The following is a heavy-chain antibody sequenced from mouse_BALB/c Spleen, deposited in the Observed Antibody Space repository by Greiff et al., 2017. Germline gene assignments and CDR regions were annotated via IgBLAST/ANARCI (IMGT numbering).Heavy chain of an antibody. Sequence: QVQLQQSGAGLVKPGASVKLSCKASGYTFTEYIIHWVKQRSGQGLEWIGWFYPGSGSIKYNEKFKDKATLTADKSSSTVYMELSRLTSEDSAVYFCARHEDRKDEGYYDDGFDYWGQGTTLTVSS. CDR2: FYPGSGSI. CDR1: GYTFTEYI. J-gene: IGHJ2*01. D-gene: IGHD2-3*01. V-gene: IGHV1-62-2*01. CDR3: ARHEDRKDEGYYDDGFDY.